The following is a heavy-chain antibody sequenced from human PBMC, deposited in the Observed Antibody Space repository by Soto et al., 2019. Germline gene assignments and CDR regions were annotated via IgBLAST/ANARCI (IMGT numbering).Heavy chain of an antibody. D-gene: IGHD4-4*01. Sequence: DVQLVESGGGLIQPGGSLRLSCEAFGLTVSGKKYMAWVRQAPGKGLEWVSGVYDTDGTYYADSVKGRFTSSRDSSKTIVYLQMNSLRPDDTAVYYCASWRLQEHAYDSWGLGTTVTVSS. CDR2: VYDTDGT. V-gene: IGHV3-53*01. CDR1: GLTVSGKKY. CDR3: ASWRLQEHAYDS. J-gene: IGHJ3*02.